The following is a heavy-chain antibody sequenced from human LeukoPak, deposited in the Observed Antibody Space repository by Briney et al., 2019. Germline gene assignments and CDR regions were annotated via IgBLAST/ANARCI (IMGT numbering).Heavy chain of an antibody. Sequence: GGSLRRSCAASGFTFSSYAMSWVRQAPGKGLEWVSAISGSGGSTYYADSVKGRFTISRDNSKNTLYLQMNSLRAEDTAVYYCAKVRAVAGTIDYWGQGTLVTVSS. J-gene: IGHJ4*02. CDR2: ISGSGGST. CDR1: GFTFSSYA. V-gene: IGHV3-23*01. D-gene: IGHD6-19*01. CDR3: AKVRAVAGTIDY.